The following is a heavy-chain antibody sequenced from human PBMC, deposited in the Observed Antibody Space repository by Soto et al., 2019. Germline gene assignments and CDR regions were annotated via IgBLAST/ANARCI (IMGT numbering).Heavy chain of an antibody. V-gene: IGHV4-4*09. CDR3: ARDTTLYGDYDWFDP. CDR1: GGSIRSYC. D-gene: IGHD4-17*01. J-gene: IGHJ5*02. Sequence: SETLSLTCTVSGGSIRSYCWTLIRQPPGEGLEWIGYTYNSGTTNYNPSLKSRVTISQDASGNQLSLQVTSVTAADTALYYCARDTTLYGDYDWFDPWGQGTRVTVSS. CDR2: TYNSGTT.